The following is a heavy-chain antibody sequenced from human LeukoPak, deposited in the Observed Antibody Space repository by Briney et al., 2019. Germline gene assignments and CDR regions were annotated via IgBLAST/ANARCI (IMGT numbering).Heavy chain of an antibody. CDR1: GFTFGDYG. V-gene: IGHV3-23*01. CDR2: MSASGGNT. CDR3: ATDYYYAPGVRGYGAFDI. Sequence: GGSLRLSCVASGFTFGDYGMSWVRQAPGKGLEWVSTMSASGGNTYYADSVKGRFTISRDNSKTTLYLQMDSLRAEDTAVHYCATDYYYAPGVRGYGAFDIWGQGTMVTVSP. D-gene: IGHD3-10*01. J-gene: IGHJ3*02.